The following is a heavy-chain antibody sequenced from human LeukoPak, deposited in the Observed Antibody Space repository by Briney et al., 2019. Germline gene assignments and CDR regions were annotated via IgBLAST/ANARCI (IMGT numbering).Heavy chain of an antibody. CDR3: AKDGPSFYYGSGSHFDY. CDR2: IRYDGSNK. D-gene: IGHD3-10*01. Sequence: PGGSLRLSCAASGFTFSNYGMHWVRQAPGKGLEWVAFIRYDGSNKYYANSVKGRFTISRDNSKSTLYLQMNSLRAEDTAVYYCAKDGPSFYYGSGSHFDYWGQGTLVTVSS. CDR1: GFTFSNYG. V-gene: IGHV3-30*02. J-gene: IGHJ4*02.